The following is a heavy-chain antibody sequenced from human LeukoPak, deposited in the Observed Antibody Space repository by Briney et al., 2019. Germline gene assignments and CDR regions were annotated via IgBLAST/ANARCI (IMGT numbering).Heavy chain of an antibody. CDR2: ISYDGSNK. D-gene: IGHD6-13*01. CDR3: ARDKRPYSSSGTNAFDI. V-gene: IGHV3-30-3*01. Sequence: PGRSLRLSCAASGFTFSSYAMHWVRQAPGKGLEWVAVISYDGSNKYYADSVKGRFTISRDNSKDTLYPQMNSLRAEDTAVYYCARDKRPYSSSGTNAFDIWGQGTMVTVSS. CDR1: GFTFSSYA. J-gene: IGHJ3*02.